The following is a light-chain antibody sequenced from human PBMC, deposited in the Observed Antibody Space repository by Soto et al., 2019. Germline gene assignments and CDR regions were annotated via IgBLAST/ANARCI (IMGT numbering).Light chain of an antibody. V-gene: IGLV2-11*01. CDR2: DVT. J-gene: IGLJ2*01. CDR3: SSYTSSNTLI. CDR1: SSDVGGYDY. Sequence: QSVLTQPRSVSGSPGRSVTISCTGTSSDVGGYDYVSWYQHRPGKAPRVMIYDVTKRPSGVPDRFSGSKSGNTASLTISGLQAEDEAEYYCSSYTSSNTLIFGGGTKVTVL.